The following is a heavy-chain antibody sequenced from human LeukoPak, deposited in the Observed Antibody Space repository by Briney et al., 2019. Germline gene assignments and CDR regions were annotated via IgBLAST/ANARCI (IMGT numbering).Heavy chain of an antibody. CDR1: GGSISSYY. V-gene: IGHV4-59*01. Sequence: PSETLSLTCTVSGGSISSYYWSWIRQPPGKGLEWIGYIYYSGSTNYNPSLKSRVTISVDTSKNQFSLKLSSVTAADTAAYYCAREGVSSGWYPFDYWGQGTLVTVSS. J-gene: IGHJ4*02. CDR2: IYYSGST. CDR3: AREGVSSGWYPFDY. D-gene: IGHD6-19*01.